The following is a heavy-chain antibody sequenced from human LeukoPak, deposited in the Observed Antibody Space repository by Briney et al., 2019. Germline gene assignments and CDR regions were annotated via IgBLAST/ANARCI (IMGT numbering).Heavy chain of an antibody. CDR2: INTVATYI. J-gene: IGHJ4*02. V-gene: IGHV3-21*01. D-gene: IGHD3-3*01. Sequence: PGGSLRLSCAASGFTFTSFSFNWVRQAPGKGLEWVSSINTVATYIYYADSVRGRFTISRDNVKNSVYLQMDSLRAEDTGVYYCARLRRNGESGRFYYYYDHWGQGTLVTVAS. CDR3: ARLRRNGESGRFYYYYDH. CDR1: GFTFTSFS.